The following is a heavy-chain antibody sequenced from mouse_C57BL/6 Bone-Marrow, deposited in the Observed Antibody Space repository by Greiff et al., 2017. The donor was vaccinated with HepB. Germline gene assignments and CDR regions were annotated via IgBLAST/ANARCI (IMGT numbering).Heavy chain of an antibody. V-gene: IGHV1-54*01. D-gene: IGHD1-1*01. Sequence: VQLQESGAELVRPGTSVKVSCKASGYAFTNYLIEWVKQRPGQGLEWIGVINPGSGGTNYNEKFKGKATLTADKSSSTAYMQLSSLTSEDSAVYFCARGFTTVVATRDYYAMDYWGQGTSVTVSS. CDR2: INPGSGGT. CDR3: ARGFTTVVATRDYYAMDY. CDR1: GYAFTNYL. J-gene: IGHJ4*01.